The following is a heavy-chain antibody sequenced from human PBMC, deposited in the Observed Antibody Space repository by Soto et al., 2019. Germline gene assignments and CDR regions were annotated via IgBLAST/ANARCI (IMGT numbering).Heavy chain of an antibody. J-gene: IGHJ4*02. D-gene: IGHD3-22*01. CDR1: GFTFSDYY. CDR2: ISGSSSNT. Sequence: PGGSLRLSCAASGFTFSDYYMTWIRQGPGKGLEWVSYISGSSSNTNYADSVKGRFTIFRDNAKNSLYLQMNSLRAEDTAVYYCAKNPGYYYDSTGYHFDYWGQGT. V-gene: IGHV3-11*03. CDR3: AKNPGYYYDSTGYHFDY.